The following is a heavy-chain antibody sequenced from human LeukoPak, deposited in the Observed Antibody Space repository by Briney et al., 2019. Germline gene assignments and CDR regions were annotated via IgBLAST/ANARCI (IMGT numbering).Heavy chain of an antibody. D-gene: IGHD6-13*01. CDR2: IIPIFGTA. CDR3: ARLIPTYIAAAGTSAFDI. J-gene: IGHJ3*02. V-gene: IGHV1-69*13. CDR1: GYTFTSYG. Sequence: SVKVSCKAPGYTFTSYGISWVRQAPGQGLEWMGGIIPIFGTANYAQKFQGRVTITADESTSTAYMELSSLRSEDTAVYYCARLIPTYIAAAGTSAFDIWGQGTMVTVSS.